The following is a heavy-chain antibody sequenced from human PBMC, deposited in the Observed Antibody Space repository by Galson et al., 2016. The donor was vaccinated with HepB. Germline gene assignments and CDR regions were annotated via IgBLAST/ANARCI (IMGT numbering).Heavy chain of an antibody. CDR3: AKDTAPGHTYGYFDY. V-gene: IGHV3-23*01. D-gene: IGHD1-14*01. Sequence: SLRLSCAASGFTLSNYAMSWVRQAPGKGLEWVSGISSSGDSTYYADSVKSRVAISRDNSKDTLYLEMNSLRDGDTAFYYCAKDTAPGHTYGYFDYWDQGTLVTVSS. CDR1: GFTLSNYA. CDR2: ISSSGDST. J-gene: IGHJ4*02.